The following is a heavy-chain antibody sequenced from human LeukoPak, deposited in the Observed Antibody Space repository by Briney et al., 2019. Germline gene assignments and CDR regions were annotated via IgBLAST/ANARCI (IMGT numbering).Heavy chain of an antibody. D-gene: IGHD3-3*01. J-gene: IGHJ4*02. CDR3: ARSITIFGEFYYFDY. CDR1: GFTFSSYS. V-gene: IGHV3-21*01. Sequence: GGSLRLSCAASGFTFSSYSMSWVRQAPGKGLEWVSSISSSSSYIYYADSVKGRFTISRDNAKNSLYLQMNSLRAEDTAVYYCARSITIFGEFYYFDYWGQGTLVTVSS. CDR2: ISSSSSYI.